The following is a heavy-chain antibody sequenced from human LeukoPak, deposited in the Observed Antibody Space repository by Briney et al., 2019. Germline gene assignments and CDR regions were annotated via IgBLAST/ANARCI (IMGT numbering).Heavy chain of an antibody. CDR3: ARHIDCTGGTCYSVGWFDP. Sequence: GESLKISRKGSGYSFSNSWIAWVRQMPGKGLEWMGIIYPGDSDTRYSPSFQGQVTISADKSISTAYLQWSSLRASDTAMYYCARHIDCTGGTCYSVGWFDPCGQGTLVTVSS. D-gene: IGHD2-15*01. CDR2: IYPGDSDT. J-gene: IGHJ5*02. CDR1: GYSFSNSW. V-gene: IGHV5-51*01.